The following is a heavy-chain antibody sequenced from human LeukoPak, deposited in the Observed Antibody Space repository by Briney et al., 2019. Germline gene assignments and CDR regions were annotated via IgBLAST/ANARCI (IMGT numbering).Heavy chain of an antibody. CDR3: ARDPGIAVAGYYYYYYMDV. V-gene: IGHV3-21*01. Sequence: GGSLRLSCAASGFTFSSYSMNWVRQAPGKGLEWVSSISSSSSYIYYADSVKGRFTISRDNAMNSLYLQMNSLRAEDTAVYYCARDPGIAVAGYYYYYYMDVWGKGTTVTVSS. CDR1: GFTFSSYS. D-gene: IGHD6-19*01. CDR2: ISSSSSYI. J-gene: IGHJ6*03.